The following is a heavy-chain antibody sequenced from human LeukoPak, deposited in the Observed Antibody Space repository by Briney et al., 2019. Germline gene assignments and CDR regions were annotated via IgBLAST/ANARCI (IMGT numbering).Heavy chain of an antibody. CDR3: ARGYSSSWYLFDY. D-gene: IGHD6-13*01. CDR1: GYTFTSYG. V-gene: IGHV1-2*02. Sequence: ASVKVSCKASGYTFTSYGISWVRQAPGQGLEWMGWINPNSGGTNYAQKFQGRVIMTRDTSISTAYMELSRLRSDDTAVYYCARGYSSSWYLFDYWGQGTLVTVSS. CDR2: INPNSGGT. J-gene: IGHJ4*02.